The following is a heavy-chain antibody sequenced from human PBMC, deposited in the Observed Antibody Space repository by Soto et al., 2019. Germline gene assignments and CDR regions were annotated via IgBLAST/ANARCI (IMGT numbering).Heavy chain of an antibody. V-gene: IGHV1-3*01. D-gene: IGHD6-13*01. CDR3: ASKNSGSSWYTVDFDY. J-gene: IGHJ4*02. Sequence: GASVKVSCKASGYISTNFAMHWVRQAPGQRLEWMGWINAGNGDTEYSQKFQDRVTITRDTSASTAYMELSSLRSEDTAMYYCASKNSGSSWYTVDFDYWGQGTLVTVSS. CDR2: INAGNGDT. CDR1: GYISTNFA.